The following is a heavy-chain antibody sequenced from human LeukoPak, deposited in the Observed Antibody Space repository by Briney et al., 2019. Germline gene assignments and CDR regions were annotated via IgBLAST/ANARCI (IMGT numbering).Heavy chain of an antibody. V-gene: IGHV5-51*01. J-gene: IGHJ4*02. CDR2: IYPGDSDT. Sequence: LGESLKISCKGSGYSFTSYWIGWVRQMPGKGLEWMGIIYPGDSDTRYSPSFQGQVTISADKSISTAYLQWSSLKASDTAMYYCARIKDPRYSSIGVYFDYWGQGTLVTVSS. CDR3: ARIKDPRYSSIGVYFDY. D-gene: IGHD6-19*01. CDR1: GYSFTSYW.